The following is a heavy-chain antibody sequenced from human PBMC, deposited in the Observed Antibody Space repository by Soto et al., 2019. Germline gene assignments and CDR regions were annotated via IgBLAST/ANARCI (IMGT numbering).Heavy chain of an antibody. Sequence: EVQLVESGGGLVQPGGSLRLSCAASGFTFSNAWMSWVRQAPGKGLEWVGRIKSKTDGGTTDYAAPVKGRFTISRDDSKNTLYLQMNSLKTEDTAVYYCTTTTLRFLEWLPHDYWGQGTLVTVSS. CDR3: TTTTLRFLEWLPHDY. CDR2: IKSKTDGGTT. CDR1: GFTFSNAW. J-gene: IGHJ4*02. D-gene: IGHD3-3*01. V-gene: IGHV3-15*01.